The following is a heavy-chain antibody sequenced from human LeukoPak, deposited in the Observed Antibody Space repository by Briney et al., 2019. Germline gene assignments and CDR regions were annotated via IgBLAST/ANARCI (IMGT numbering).Heavy chain of an antibody. Sequence: GGSLRLSCAASGFTFSDHYMDWVRQAPGKGLEWVGRTRNKANSYTTEYAASVKGRFTISRDDSKNSLYPQMNSLKTEDTAVYYCARVSSSSWYYYYYMDVWGNGTTVTVSS. J-gene: IGHJ6*03. CDR3: ARVSSSSWYYYYYMDV. CDR1: GFTFSDHY. D-gene: IGHD6-13*01. V-gene: IGHV3-72*01. CDR2: TRNKANSYTT.